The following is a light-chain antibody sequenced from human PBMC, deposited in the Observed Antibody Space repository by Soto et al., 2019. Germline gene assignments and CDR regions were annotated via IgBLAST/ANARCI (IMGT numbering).Light chain of an antibody. V-gene: IGKV3-20*01. CDR3: QQYGGSGT. J-gene: IGKJ1*01. CDR1: QSVSSSY. Sequence: EIVLTQSPGTLSLSPGERATLSCRASQSVSSSYLAWYQQKPGQAPRLLIYGASSRATGIPDRFSGSGSGTDFTLTISRLEPEDFAVYYCQQYGGSGTSGQGTKGDIK. CDR2: GAS.